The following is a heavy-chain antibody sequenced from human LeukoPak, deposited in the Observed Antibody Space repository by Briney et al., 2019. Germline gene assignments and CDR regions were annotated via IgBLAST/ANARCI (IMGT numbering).Heavy chain of an antibody. CDR3: ARGHGSGWYTWFDP. D-gene: IGHD6-19*01. Sequence: ASVKVSCTASGYTFTSYDINWVRQATGQGLEWMGWMNPNSGNTGYAQKFQGRVTMTRNTSISTACMELSSLRSEDTAVYYCARGHGSGWYTWFDPWGQGTLVTVSS. V-gene: IGHV1-8*01. J-gene: IGHJ5*02. CDR2: MNPNSGNT. CDR1: GYTFTSYD.